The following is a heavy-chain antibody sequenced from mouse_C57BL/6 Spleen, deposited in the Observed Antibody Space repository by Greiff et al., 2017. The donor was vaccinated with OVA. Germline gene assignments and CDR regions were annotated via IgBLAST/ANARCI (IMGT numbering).Heavy chain of an antibody. Sequence: EVNVVESGGDLVKPGGSLKLSCAASGFTFSSYGMSWVRQTPDKRLEWVATISSGGSYTYYPDSVKGRFTISRDNAKNTLYLQMSSLKSEDTAMYYCARRLGGYFDYWGQGTTLTVSS. CDR2: ISSGGSYT. J-gene: IGHJ2*01. CDR1: GFTFSSYG. CDR3: ARRLGGYFDY. D-gene: IGHD4-1*01. V-gene: IGHV5-6*02.